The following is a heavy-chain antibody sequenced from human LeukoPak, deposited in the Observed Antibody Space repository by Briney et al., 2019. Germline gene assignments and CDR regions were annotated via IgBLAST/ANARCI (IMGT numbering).Heavy chain of an antibody. CDR3: ARAGTGTYYYYLDV. V-gene: IGHV3-21*01. CDR2: ISSSSSYI. J-gene: IGHJ6*03. CDR1: GFTFSSYS. Sequence: GGSLRLSCAASGFTFSSYSMSWVRQAPGKGLEWVSSISSSSSYIFYADSVKGRFTISRDNAKNSLYLQMNSLRAEDTAVYYCARAGTGTYYYYLDVWGKGTTVTVSS. D-gene: IGHD1-14*01.